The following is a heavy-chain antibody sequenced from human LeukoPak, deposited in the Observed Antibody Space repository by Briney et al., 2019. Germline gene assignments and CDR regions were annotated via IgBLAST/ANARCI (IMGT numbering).Heavy chain of an antibody. CDR3: ASSAYFWSGYRPSDV. CDR2: LNGGGGGRT. D-gene: IGHD3-3*01. Sequence: GGSLRLSCVASGFIFDNHAMTWVRQAPGKGLEWVSLLNGGGGGRTHYADSVKGRFTISRHNSKNTLYLQMNSLRAEDTAVYYCASSAYFWSGYRPSDVWGQGTTVTVSS. J-gene: IGHJ6*02. CDR1: GFIFDNHA. V-gene: IGHV3-23*01.